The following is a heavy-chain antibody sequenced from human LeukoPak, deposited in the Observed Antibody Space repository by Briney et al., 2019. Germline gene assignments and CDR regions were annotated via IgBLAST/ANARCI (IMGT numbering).Heavy chain of an antibody. J-gene: IGHJ4*02. CDR1: GFTFSNYA. D-gene: IGHD6-19*01. V-gene: IGHV3-23*01. CDR2: ISGSGAAT. Sequence: ARGYLRLSCAASGFTFSNYAMNWVREAPGKGLEWVSAISGSGAATFNADSVKGRFTISRDNSKNTLYLQMNSLRAEDTAVYYCAKDLSSGWYPYYFDFWGRGTLVTVSS. CDR3: AKDLSSGWYPYYFDF.